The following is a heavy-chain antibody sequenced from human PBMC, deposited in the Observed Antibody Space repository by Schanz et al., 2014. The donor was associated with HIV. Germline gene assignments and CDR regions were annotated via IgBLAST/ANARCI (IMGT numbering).Heavy chain of an antibody. J-gene: IGHJ4*02. Sequence: VQVVESGGGLVQPGGSLRLSCTTSGFIFSDHFMGWVRQAPGKGLEWVAVISYDGSNKKYADSVKGRFTISRDNSKNTLYLQMKSLRPEDTAVYYCARDRMVYAQAPLYYFDYWGQGTLVTVSS. V-gene: IGHV3-30*03. CDR1: GFIFSDHF. D-gene: IGHD2-8*01. CDR2: ISYDGSNK. CDR3: ARDRMVYAQAPLYYFDY.